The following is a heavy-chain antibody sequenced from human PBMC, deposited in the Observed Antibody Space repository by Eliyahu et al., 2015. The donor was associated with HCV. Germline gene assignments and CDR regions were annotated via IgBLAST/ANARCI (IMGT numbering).Heavy chain of an antibody. CDR3: AHLRGYSYGPVRRHIYYGMDV. J-gene: IGHJ6*02. CDR2: IYWDDDK. D-gene: IGHD5-18*01. Sequence: QITLKESGPTLVKPTQTLTLTCTFSGFSLSTSGVGVGWIRQPPGKALEWLALIYWDDDKRYSPSLKSRLTITKDTSKNQVVLTMTNMDPVDTATYYCAHLRGYSYGPVRRHIYYGMDVWGQGTTVTVSS. V-gene: IGHV2-5*02. CDR1: GFSLSTSGVG.